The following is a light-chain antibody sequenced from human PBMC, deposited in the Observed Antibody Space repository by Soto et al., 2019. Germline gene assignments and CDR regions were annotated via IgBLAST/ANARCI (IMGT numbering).Light chain of an antibody. CDR1: QSVSSY. CDR3: QQSYSTPPFT. J-gene: IGKJ3*01. V-gene: IGKV1-39*01. Sequence: DIQMTQSPSPLAASVGDRVDITCRTSQSVSSYLSWYQAKPGKAPKLLIYEASSLESGVPARFSGSGSGTDFNLTISSLQPEDSATCYWQQSYSTPPFTFGPGTRVDI. CDR2: EAS.